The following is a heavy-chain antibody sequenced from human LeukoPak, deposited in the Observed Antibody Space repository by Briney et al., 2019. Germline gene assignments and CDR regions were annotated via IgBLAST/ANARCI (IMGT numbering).Heavy chain of an antibody. V-gene: IGHV7-4-1*02. CDR3: ARVLVVRGVLTIYYGMDV. D-gene: IGHD3-10*01. CDR2: INTNTGNP. CDR1: GYTFTSYA. Sequence: WASVKVSCEASGYTFTSYAMNWVRQTPGQGLEWMRWINTNTGNPTYAQGFTGRFVFSLDTSVSTAYLQISSLKAEDTAVYYCARVLVVRGVLTIYYGMDVWGQGTTVTVSS. J-gene: IGHJ6*02.